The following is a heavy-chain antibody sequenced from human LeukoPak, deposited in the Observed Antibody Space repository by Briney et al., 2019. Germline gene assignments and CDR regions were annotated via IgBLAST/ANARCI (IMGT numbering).Heavy chain of an antibody. J-gene: IGHJ4*02. Sequence: ASVKVSCKASGYTFTSYYMHWVRQAPGQGLEWMGIINPSGGSTSYAQKFQGRVTITADKSTSTAYMELSSLRSEDTAVYYCARVGYDSSDSTNSNFDYWGQGTLVTVSS. CDR1: GYTFTSYY. CDR2: INPSGGST. CDR3: ARVGYDSSDSTNSNFDY. V-gene: IGHV1-46*01. D-gene: IGHD3-22*01.